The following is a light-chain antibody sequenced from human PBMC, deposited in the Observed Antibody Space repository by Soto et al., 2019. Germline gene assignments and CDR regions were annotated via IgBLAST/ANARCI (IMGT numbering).Light chain of an antibody. CDR3: QQYNTYPPT. V-gene: IGKV1-12*01. CDR2: DAS. J-gene: IGKJ1*01. Sequence: DLQMTQSPSSVSSSVGDRVTITCRASQNIWRLLARYQQKPGKAPELLIYDASSLQSGVPPRFSGSGSGTEFTLTINTLQPEDFATYFCQQYNTYPPTFGQGTKVDIK. CDR1: QNIWRL.